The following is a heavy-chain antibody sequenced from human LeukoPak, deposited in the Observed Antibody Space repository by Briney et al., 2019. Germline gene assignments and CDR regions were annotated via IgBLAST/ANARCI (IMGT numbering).Heavy chain of an antibody. J-gene: IGHJ4*02. Sequence: GGSLRLSCAASGFTFSSYAMSWVRQAPGKGLEWVSAISGSGGSTYYADSVKGRFTISRDNSKNTVYLQMNSLGAEDTAVYYCAKDFPEYSSSWYLEWGQGTLVTVS. V-gene: IGHV3-23*01. D-gene: IGHD6-13*01. CDR3: AKDFPEYSSSWYLE. CDR2: ISGSGGST. CDR1: GFTFSSYA.